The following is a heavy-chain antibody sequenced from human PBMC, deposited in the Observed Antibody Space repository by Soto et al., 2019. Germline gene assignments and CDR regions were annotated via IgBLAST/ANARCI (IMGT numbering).Heavy chain of an antibody. CDR1: GFTFSSYS. V-gene: IGHV3-21*01. CDR3: ARDGYDILTGYYRAYYFDY. CDR2: ISSSSSYI. J-gene: IGHJ4*02. Sequence: EVQLVESGGGLVKPGGSLRLSCAASGFTFSSYSMNWVRQAPGKGLEWVSSISSSSSYIYYADSVKGRFTISRDNAKNSLYLQTNSLRAEDTAVYYCARDGYDILTGYYRAYYFDYWGQGTLVTVSS. D-gene: IGHD3-9*01.